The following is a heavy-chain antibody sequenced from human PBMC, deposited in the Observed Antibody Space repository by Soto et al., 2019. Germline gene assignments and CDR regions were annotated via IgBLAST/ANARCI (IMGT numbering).Heavy chain of an antibody. V-gene: IGHV3-74*01. CDR1: GFSFRSYW. J-gene: IGHJ3*01. Sequence: GGALRLSCGDSGFSFRSYWMHWVRQGPGKGLVWVSRINTDGSSTNYADSVKGRFTISRDNAKNTVYLQMNSLRAEDTAVYYCARSPGGYYMDWGQGTMVTVSS. CDR3: ARSPGGYYMD. CDR2: INTDGSST. D-gene: IGHD3-10*01.